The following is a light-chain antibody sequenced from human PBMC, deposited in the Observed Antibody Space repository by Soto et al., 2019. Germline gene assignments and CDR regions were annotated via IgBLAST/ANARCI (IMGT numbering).Light chain of an antibody. CDR1: QSISTSQ. J-gene: IGKJ5*01. Sequence: EIVLTQSPGTLSLSLGERATLSCRASQSISTSQLAWYQQKPGQAPRLLIYGTSSRATAFPDRFSGTGSGTDFTLTISRLEPEDFAMYYCQKYGSSPITFGQGTRLEIK. CDR2: GTS. CDR3: QKYGSSPIT. V-gene: IGKV3-20*01.